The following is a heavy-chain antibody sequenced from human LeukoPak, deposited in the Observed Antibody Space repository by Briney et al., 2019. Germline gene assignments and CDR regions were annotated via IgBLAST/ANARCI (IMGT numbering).Heavy chain of an antibody. Sequence: PSETLSLTCTVSGGSISSYYWSWIRQPPGKGLEWIGYIYYSGSTNYNPSLKSRVTISVDTSKNQFSLKLSSVTAADTAVYYCASFYYDSSGYYHPFDYWGQGTLVTVSS. D-gene: IGHD3-22*01. CDR2: IYYSGST. CDR1: GGSISSYY. V-gene: IGHV4-59*01. CDR3: ASFYYDSSGYYHPFDY. J-gene: IGHJ4*02.